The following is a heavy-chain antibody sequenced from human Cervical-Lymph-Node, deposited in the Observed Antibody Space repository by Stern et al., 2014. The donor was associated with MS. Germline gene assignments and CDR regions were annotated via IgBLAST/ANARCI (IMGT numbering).Heavy chain of an antibody. D-gene: IGHD3-3*01. Sequence: EVQLVESGGGLVQPGGSLRLSCAASGFTFSSYSMNWVRQAPGKGLEWISYISSSRSTIYYADSVQGRFTISRDNAKNSLYLQMNSLRDEDTAVYYCARANYDFWSGNSSFQRYYYGMDVWGQGTTVTVSS. CDR3: ARANYDFWSGNSSFQRYYYGMDV. V-gene: IGHV3-48*02. J-gene: IGHJ6*02. CDR1: GFTFSSYS. CDR2: ISSSRSTI.